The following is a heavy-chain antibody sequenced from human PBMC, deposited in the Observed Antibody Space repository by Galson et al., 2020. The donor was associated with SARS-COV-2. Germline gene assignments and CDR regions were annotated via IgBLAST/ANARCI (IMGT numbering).Heavy chain of an antibody. CDR1: GFSLSTPGMS. CDR2: IDWDDDK. Sequence: SGPTLVKPTQTLTLTCTFSGFSLSTPGMSVSWIRQPPGKALEWLALIDWDDDKYYSTSLKTRLTISKDTSKNQVVLTMTNMDPVDTATYYCARIRILAAAGPTEFDYWGQGTLVTVSS. V-gene: IGHV2-70*01. D-gene: IGHD6-13*01. J-gene: IGHJ4*02. CDR3: ARIRILAAAGPTEFDY.